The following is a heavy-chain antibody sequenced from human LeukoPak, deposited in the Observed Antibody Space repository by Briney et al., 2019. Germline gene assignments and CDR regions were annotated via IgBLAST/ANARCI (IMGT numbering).Heavy chain of an antibody. Sequence: GASVKVSCKASGGTFSSYAISWVRQAPGQGLEWMGWINPNSGGTNYAQKFQGRVTMTRDTSISTAYMELSRLRSDDTAVYYCAIDMRYDSSGLPDYWGQGTLVTVSS. D-gene: IGHD6-19*01. J-gene: IGHJ4*02. V-gene: IGHV1-2*02. CDR1: GGTFSSYA. CDR3: AIDMRYDSSGLPDY. CDR2: INPNSGGT.